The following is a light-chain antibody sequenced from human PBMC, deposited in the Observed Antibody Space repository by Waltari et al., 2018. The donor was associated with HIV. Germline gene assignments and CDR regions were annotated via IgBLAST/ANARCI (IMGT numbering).Light chain of an antibody. CDR1: DVGAYNL. J-gene: IGLJ2*01. CDR3: CSYTGTGIV. CDR2: EVT. V-gene: IGLV2-23*02. Sequence: DVGAYNLVSWYQQHPNKAPKLMIFEVTKRPSGVSDRFSGSRSGNTASLTISGLQTEDEGDYYCCSYTGTGIVFGGGTKLTVL.